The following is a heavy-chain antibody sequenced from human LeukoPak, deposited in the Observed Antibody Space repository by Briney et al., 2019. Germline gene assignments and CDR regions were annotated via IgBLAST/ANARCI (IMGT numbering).Heavy chain of an antibody. Sequence: PGGSLRLSCAASGFTFSSYSMNWVRQAPGKGLEWVSYISSTSSTKYYADSVKGRFTISRDNAKNSLYLQMNSLRAEDTAVYYCARVGDFWSGYRSSYYYYMDVWGKGTTVTVSS. D-gene: IGHD3-3*01. CDR1: GFTFSSYS. J-gene: IGHJ6*03. V-gene: IGHV3-48*01. CDR2: ISSTSSTK. CDR3: ARVGDFWSGYRSSYYYYMDV.